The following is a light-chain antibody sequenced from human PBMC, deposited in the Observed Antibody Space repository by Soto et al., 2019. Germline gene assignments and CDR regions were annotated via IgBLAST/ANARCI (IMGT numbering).Light chain of an antibody. Sequence: ETVMTQAQATLSVYPGERATLSCRASQSVSSKLAWYQQKVGQSPRLLIPGASTRATGVPARFSGSGSGTELTITISSLQSEDFAVYYCQQYNSWPFTFGPGTKLHIK. J-gene: IGKJ3*01. CDR1: QSVSSK. CDR2: GAS. CDR3: QQYNSWPFT. V-gene: IGKV3-15*01.